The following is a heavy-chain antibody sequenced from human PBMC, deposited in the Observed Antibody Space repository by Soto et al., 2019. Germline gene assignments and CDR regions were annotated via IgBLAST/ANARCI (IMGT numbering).Heavy chain of an antibody. CDR2: NLPLFNIS. D-gene: IGHD3-10*01. V-gene: IGHV1-69*01. Sequence: QVQLVQSGAEVKKPGSSVKVSCKSSGGAFSSYAISWVRQAPGQGLEWMGGNLPLFNISNYAQKFQGRVTITEDEPTSTAYMDLSIRTSEETAVYYGARRRLGYGSWYFDLWGRGPLITVSS. CDR1: GGAFSSYA. J-gene: IGHJ2*01. CDR3: ARRRLGYGSWYFDL.